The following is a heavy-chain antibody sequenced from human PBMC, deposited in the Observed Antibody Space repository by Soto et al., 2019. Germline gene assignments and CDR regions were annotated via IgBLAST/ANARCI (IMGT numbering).Heavy chain of an antibody. CDR3: AKGSTYSFYFDH. CDR2: IIGNSGTT. Sequence: PGGSLRLSCVASGFSFSGYDMSWVGQAPGKGLEWVSFIIGNSGTTYYADSVKGRFTISRDNSKNTLYLQMSRLGAEDTAAYYCAKGSTYSFYFDHWGQGTLVTVSS. J-gene: IGHJ4*01. D-gene: IGHD5-18*01. CDR1: GFSFSGYD. V-gene: IGHV3-23*01.